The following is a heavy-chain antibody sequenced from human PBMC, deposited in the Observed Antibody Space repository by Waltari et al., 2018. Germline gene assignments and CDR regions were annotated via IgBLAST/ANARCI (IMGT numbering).Heavy chain of an antibody. CDR3: AKEGSYGVPFGVGDS. J-gene: IGHJ5*01. D-gene: IGHD3-16*01. CDR1: GFSFSTTA. CDR2: VNDRGDST. V-gene: IGHV3-23*04. Sequence: EVRLVESGGGLVQPGGSLRLSCAASGFSFSTTAMSWVRQAPGMRPEWVSAVNDRGDSTFYSDAVRGRFTIFRDISDNTLYLYMNSLRVDDTAVYYCAKEGSYGVPFGVGDSWGQGTLVTVSS.